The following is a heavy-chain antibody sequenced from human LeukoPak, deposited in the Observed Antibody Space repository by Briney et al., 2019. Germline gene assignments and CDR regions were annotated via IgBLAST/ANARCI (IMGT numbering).Heavy chain of an antibody. CDR2: ISPNSGGT. J-gene: IGHJ4*02. CDR3: AREPSGSGGYDY. D-gene: IGHD3-10*01. CDR1: AFTFSGYY. Sequence: ASVKVSCKASAFTFSGYYMHWVRHAPGQGLEWMALISPNSGGTNYVQKFQGRVTVTRDTSISTDYMEISGLTSDDTALYYCAREPSGSGGYDYWGQGTLVTVSS. V-gene: IGHV1-2*02.